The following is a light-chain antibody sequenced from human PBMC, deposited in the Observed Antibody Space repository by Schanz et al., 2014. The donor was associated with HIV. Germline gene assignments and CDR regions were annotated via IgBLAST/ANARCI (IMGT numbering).Light chain of an antibody. CDR3: SSHAGRNSFLV. J-gene: IGLJ2*01. CDR2: EVN. V-gene: IGLV2-8*01. Sequence: QSALTQPPSASGSPGQSVTISCTGTSSDIGGNNYVSWHQQHPGKAPKLMIYEVNKRPSGVPDRFSGSKSGNTASLTISGLQSEDEADYYCSSHAGRNSFLVFGGGTKLTVL. CDR1: SSDIGGNNY.